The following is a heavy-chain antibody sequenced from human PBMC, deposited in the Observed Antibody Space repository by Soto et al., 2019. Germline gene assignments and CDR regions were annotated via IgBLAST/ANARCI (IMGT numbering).Heavy chain of an antibody. CDR2: ILSSGGT. CDR3: ATMKRARLDS. D-gene: IGHD6-25*01. CDR1: GDSVTSDSYY. J-gene: IGHJ4*02. V-gene: IGHV4-61*01. Sequence: QVQLQESGPGLVKPSGTLSLTCSVSGDSVTSDSYYWTWIRQPPGKTLEWVGFILSSGGTSTNPSLRSRLSMSVDTSKNQFSMRLTSVTAADTGVYFCATMKRARLDSWGRGTVVTVSS.